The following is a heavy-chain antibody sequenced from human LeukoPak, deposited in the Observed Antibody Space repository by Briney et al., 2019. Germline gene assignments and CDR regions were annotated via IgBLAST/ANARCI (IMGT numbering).Heavy chain of an antibody. CDR1: GLTFSSYW. Sequence: PGGSLRLSCTASGLTFSSYWMGWVRQVPGKGLEWVANIKQDGSEKYYVDSVKGRFTISRDDAKNSLYLQMNTLRVEDTAVYYCAKGHYTHAWGQGTVATVSS. CDR2: IKQDGSEK. J-gene: IGHJ5*02. V-gene: IGHV3-7*01. D-gene: IGHD4-11*01. CDR3: AKGHYTHA.